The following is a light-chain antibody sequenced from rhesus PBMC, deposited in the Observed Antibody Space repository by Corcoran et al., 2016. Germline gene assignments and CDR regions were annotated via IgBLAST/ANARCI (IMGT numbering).Light chain of an antibody. J-gene: IGKJ4*01. Sequence: DIQMTQSPSSLSASVGDTVTITCRASQGISNNLAWYQQKPGKVPKLLIYYAATLQSGVPSRFSGSGSGTDCTLTISSLQPEDFATYYCQHGYGTPLTVGGGTKVEIK. V-gene: IGKV1S15*01. CDR3: QHGYGTPLT. CDR2: YAA. CDR1: QGISNN.